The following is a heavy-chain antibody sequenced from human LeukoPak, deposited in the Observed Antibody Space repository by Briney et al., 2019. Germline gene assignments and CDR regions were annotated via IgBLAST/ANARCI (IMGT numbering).Heavy chain of an antibody. D-gene: IGHD6-13*01. J-gene: IGHJ4*02. Sequence: AEPLSLTCTVSGGSISSYYWSWIRQPPGKGLEWIGYIYYSGSTNYNPSLKSRVTISVDTSKNQFSLKLSSVTAADTAEYYCARNQYSSRWYISHWGQGTLVTVSS. CDR2: IYYSGST. CDR1: GGSISSYY. V-gene: IGHV4-59*01. CDR3: ARNQYSSRWYISH.